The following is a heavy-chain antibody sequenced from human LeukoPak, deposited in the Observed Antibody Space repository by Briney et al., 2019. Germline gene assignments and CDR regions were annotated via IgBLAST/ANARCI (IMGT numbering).Heavy chain of an antibody. Sequence: SETLSLTCAVYGGSFSGYYWKWIRQPPGKGLEWIGEINHSGSTNYNPSPKSRVTISVDTSKNQFSLKLSSVTAADTAVYYCARLRGSGKVNPIDYWGQGTLVTVSS. CDR1: GGSFSGYY. CDR3: ARLRGSGKVNPIDY. D-gene: IGHD6-25*01. CDR2: INHSGST. V-gene: IGHV4-34*01. J-gene: IGHJ4*02.